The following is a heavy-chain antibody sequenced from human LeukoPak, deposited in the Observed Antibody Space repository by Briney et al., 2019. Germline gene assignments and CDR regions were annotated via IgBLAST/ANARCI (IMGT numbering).Heavy chain of an antibody. CDR3: ARHQQWLATPFDY. CDR2: IYYTET. J-gene: IGHJ4*02. V-gene: IGHV4-59*08. D-gene: IGHD6-19*01. CDR1: GGSVSNYY. Sequence: SETLSLTCTVSGGSVSNYYWSWIRQSPGKGLEWIGYIYYTETSYNPSLKSRVTISVDTSKNQFSLKLSSVTAADTAVYYCARHQQWLATPFDYWGQGTLVTVSS.